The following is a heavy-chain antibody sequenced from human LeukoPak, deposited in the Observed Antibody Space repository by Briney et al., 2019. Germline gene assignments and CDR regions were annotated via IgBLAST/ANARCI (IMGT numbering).Heavy chain of an antibody. Sequence: SVKVSCKASGGTFSSYAISWVRQAPGQGLEWMGGIIPNFGTANYAQKFQGRVTITADESTSTAYMELSSLRSEDTAVYYCAREAIRIVVVPAAMSWFDPWGQGTLVTVSS. CDR2: IIPNFGTA. V-gene: IGHV1-69*13. D-gene: IGHD2-2*01. CDR3: AREAIRIVVVPAAMSWFDP. J-gene: IGHJ5*02. CDR1: GGTFSSYA.